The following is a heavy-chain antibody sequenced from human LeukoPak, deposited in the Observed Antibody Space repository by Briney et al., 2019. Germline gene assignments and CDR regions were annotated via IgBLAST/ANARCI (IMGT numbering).Heavy chain of an antibody. J-gene: IGHJ5*02. CDR3: ARDRGYSYGGPHNWFDP. D-gene: IGHD5-18*01. CDR1: GGSISSGSYY. CDR2: IYTSGST. Sequence: SETLSLTCTVSGGSISSGSYYWSWIRQPAGKGLEWIGRIYTSGSTNYNPSLKSRVTISVDTSKNQFSLKLSSVTAADTAVYYCARDRGYSYGGPHNWFDPWGQGTLVTVSS. V-gene: IGHV4-61*02.